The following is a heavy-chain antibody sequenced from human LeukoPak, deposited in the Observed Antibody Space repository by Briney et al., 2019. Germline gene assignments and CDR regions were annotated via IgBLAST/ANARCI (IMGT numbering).Heavy chain of an antibody. D-gene: IGHD3-10*01. J-gene: IGHJ5*02. CDR3: ARGRGPYGWFDP. Sequence: GGSLRLSCAASGNYWMHWVRQAPGKGLVWVSHINSDGSWTGYADSVKGRFTISKDNAKNTVYLQMNNLRVEDTAEYYCARGRGPYGWFDPWGQGTLVTVSS. CDR1: GNYW. CDR2: INSDGSWT. V-gene: IGHV3-74*01.